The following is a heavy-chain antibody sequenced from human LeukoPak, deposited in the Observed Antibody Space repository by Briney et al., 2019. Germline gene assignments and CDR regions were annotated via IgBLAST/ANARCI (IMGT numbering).Heavy chain of an antibody. CDR1: GFTFSSYE. D-gene: IGHD3-3*01. CDR3: ARQRFLEWP. V-gene: IGHV3-48*03. Sequence: GGSLRLSCAASGFTFSSYETNWVRQAPGKGLEWVSYISSSGSTIYYADSVKGRFTISRDNAKNSLYLQMNSLRAEDTAVYYCARQRFLEWPWGQGTLVTVSS. J-gene: IGHJ5*02. CDR2: ISSSGSTI.